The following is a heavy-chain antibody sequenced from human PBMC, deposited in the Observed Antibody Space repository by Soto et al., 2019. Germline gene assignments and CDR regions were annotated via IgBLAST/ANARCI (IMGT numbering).Heavy chain of an antibody. CDR2: ISAYNGNT. Sequence: ASVKVSCKASGYTFTSYGMSWVGQAPGQGLEWMGWISAYNGNTNYAQKLQGRVTMTTDTSTRTDYMELRGMRSDDTAVYYCARDREGAIPGYCRGGSCYGYGMDVWG. CDR1: GYTFTSYG. CDR3: ARDREGAIPGYCRGGSCYGYGMDV. D-gene: IGHD2-15*01. V-gene: IGHV1-18*01. J-gene: IGHJ6*02.